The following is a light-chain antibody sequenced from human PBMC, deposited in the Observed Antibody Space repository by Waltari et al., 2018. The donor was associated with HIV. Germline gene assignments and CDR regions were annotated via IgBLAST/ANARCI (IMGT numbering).Light chain of an antibody. CDR1: SSNIGAGSD. CDR2: ANY. V-gene: IGLV1-40*01. J-gene: IGLJ3*02. Sequence: QSVLTQPPSMSGAPGQTVTIPCTGSSSNIGAGSDVHWYQQVPGRAPRLLIRANYNRPPGVPERFSASKSGTSASLTISGLQAEDDADYFCQSFDIRLRGWVFGGGARVTVL. CDR3: QSFDIRLRGWV.